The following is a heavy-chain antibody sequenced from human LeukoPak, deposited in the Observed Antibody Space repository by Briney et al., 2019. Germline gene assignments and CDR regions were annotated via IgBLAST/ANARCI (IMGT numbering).Heavy chain of an antibody. D-gene: IGHD3-3*01. CDR2: INHSGST. J-gene: IGHJ5*02. CDR3: ARGRTVGDFWSGYYRNWFDP. V-gene: IGHV4-34*01. Sequence: PSETLPLTCAVYGGSFSGYYWSWIRQPPGKGLEWIGEINHSGSTNYNPSLKSRVTISVDTSKNQFSLKLSSVTAADTAVYYCARGRTVGDFWSGYYRNWFDPWGQGTLVTVSS. CDR1: GGSFSGYY.